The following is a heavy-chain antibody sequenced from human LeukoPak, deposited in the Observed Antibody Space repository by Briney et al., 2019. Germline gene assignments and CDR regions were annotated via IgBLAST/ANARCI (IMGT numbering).Heavy chain of an antibody. J-gene: IGHJ4*02. CDR1: GGSISSGGYS. CDR2: IYHSGST. Sequence: SQTLSLTCAVSGGSISSGGYSWSWIRQPPGKGLEWIGYIYHSGSTYYNPSLKSRVTISVDRSKNQFSLKLSSVTAADTAVYYCARENDQWLLYFDYWGQGTLVTVSS. D-gene: IGHD6-19*01. V-gene: IGHV4-30-2*01. CDR3: ARENDQWLLYFDY.